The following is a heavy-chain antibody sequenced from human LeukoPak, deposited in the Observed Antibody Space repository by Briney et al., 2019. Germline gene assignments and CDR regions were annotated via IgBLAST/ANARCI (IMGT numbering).Heavy chain of an antibody. CDR1: GGSFSGYY. CDR2: ISHSGTT. CDR3: ARGDGSGSYSPYFDS. J-gene: IGHJ4*02. D-gene: IGHD3-10*01. V-gene: IGHV4-34*01. Sequence: SETLSLTCAVYGGSFSGYYWSWLRQPPGKGLEWIGEISHSGTTNYNPSLKSRVTISLDASKNQFSLMLTSVTAADTAVYYSARGDGSGSYSPYFDSWGQGTLVAVSS.